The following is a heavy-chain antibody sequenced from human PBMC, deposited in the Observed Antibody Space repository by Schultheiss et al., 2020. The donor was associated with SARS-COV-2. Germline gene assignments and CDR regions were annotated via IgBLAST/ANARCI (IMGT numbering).Heavy chain of an antibody. V-gene: IGHV3-21*01. J-gene: IGHJ6*02. CDR1: GFTVSSNY. CDR2: ISSSSSYI. D-gene: IGHD2-2*02. CDR3: ARDPPHFRYVVPAAIRVYYYYGMDV. Sequence: GGSLRLSCAASGFTVSSNYMSWVRQAPGKGLEWVSSISSSSSYIYYADSVKGRFTISRDNAKNSLYLQMNSLRAEDTAVYYCARDPPHFRYVVPAAIRVYYYYGMDVWGQGTTVTVSS.